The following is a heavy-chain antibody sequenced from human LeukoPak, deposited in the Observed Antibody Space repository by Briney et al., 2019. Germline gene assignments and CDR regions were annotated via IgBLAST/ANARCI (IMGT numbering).Heavy chain of an antibody. CDR3: ARDRYGDRGGIFDY. CDR1: GGSISSYY. Sequence: SETLSLTCTVSGGSISSYYWGWIRQPPGKGLKWIGSIYYSGSTYYNPSLKSRVTISVDTSKNQFSLKLSSVTAADTAVYYCARDRYGDRGGIFDYWGQGTLVTVSS. CDR2: IYYSGST. V-gene: IGHV4-39*07. J-gene: IGHJ4*02. D-gene: IGHD4-17*01.